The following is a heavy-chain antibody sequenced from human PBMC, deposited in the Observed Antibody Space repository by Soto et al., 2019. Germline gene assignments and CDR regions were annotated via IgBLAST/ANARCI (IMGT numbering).Heavy chain of an antibody. CDR1: GFTFSTYT. J-gene: IGHJ5*01. V-gene: IGHV3-21*01. D-gene: IGHD3-10*01. Sequence: GGSLRLSCAVSGFTFSTYTMNWVRQAPRKGLEWISSISSGSSYIYYAGSVKGRFTIFRDNAKNSLFLQMNSLRADDTAVYYGARDILSGGAYPDSWGQGTKVTVSS. CDR3: ARDILSGGAYPDS. CDR2: ISSGSSYI.